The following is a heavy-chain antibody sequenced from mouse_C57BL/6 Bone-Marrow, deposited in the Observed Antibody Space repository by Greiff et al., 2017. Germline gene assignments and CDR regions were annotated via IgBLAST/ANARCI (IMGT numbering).Heavy chain of an antibody. Sequence: QVQLQQSGAELVKPGASVKLSCKASGYTFTSDYIYWVKQRPGQGLEWIGEINPSNGGTNFNEKFKSKATLTVDKSSNTAYMQISSLTSEDSAVYYCTRSDDYDGDFDYWGQGTTLTVSS. V-gene: IGHV1S81*02. CDR2: INPSNGGT. J-gene: IGHJ2*01. CDR1: GYTFTSDY. D-gene: IGHD2-4*01. CDR3: TRSDDYDGDFDY.